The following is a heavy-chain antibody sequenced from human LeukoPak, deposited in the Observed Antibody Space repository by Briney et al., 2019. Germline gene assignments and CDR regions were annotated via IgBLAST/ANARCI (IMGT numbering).Heavy chain of an antibody. J-gene: IGHJ4*02. CDR1: GGSISRSDHY. CDR3: ARRVGAFPTYYFDY. V-gene: IGHV4-31*03. Sequence: SETLSLTCSVSGGSISRSDHYWSWIRQHPGKGLEWIGYIYYNGRINYNPSLKSRIAISVDTSKNQFSLKLSSVTAADTAVYYCARRVGAFPTYYFDYWGQGTRVTVSS. CDR2: IYYNGRI. D-gene: IGHD3-3*02.